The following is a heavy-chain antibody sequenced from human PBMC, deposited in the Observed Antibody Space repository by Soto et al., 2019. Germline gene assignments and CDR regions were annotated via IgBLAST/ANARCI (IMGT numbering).Heavy chain of an antibody. CDR2: IYYSGST. CDR1: GGSISSGGYY. Sequence: SETLSLTCTVSGGSISSGGYYWGWIRQHPGEGLEWIGYIYYSGSTNYNPSLKSRVSISVDTSKNQFSLKLTSVTAADTAVYYCARVISSRDEYFDYWGQGTVVTVSS. V-gene: IGHV4-31*03. D-gene: IGHD2-2*01. CDR3: ARVISSRDEYFDY. J-gene: IGHJ4*02.